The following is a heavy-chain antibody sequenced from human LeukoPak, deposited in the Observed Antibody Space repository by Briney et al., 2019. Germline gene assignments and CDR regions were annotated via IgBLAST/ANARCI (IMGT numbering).Heavy chain of an antibody. J-gene: IGHJ4*02. CDR1: GDAISSYS. V-gene: IGHV4-59*12. D-gene: IGHD3-10*01. CDR2: IYYSGST. Sequence: SETLSLTCSFSGDAISSYSWSWVRQPPGRGLEWIGYIYYSGSTTYNPSLKSRVTMSLDTSKNQFSLKLDSVTAADTAVYYCTGDFTLRSYRFDYWGRGTLVTVSS. CDR3: TGDFTLRSYRFDY.